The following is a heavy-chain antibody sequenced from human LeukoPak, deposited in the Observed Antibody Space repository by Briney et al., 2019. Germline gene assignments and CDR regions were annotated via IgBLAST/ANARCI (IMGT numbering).Heavy chain of an antibody. CDR2: INDDGSDT. Sequence: GGSLRLSCAASGFTFKLYWMHWVRQVPGKRPVWVSRINDDGSDTIYADSVRGRFTISRDDAKNTVYLQMNNLRAEDTAVYYCARGGSSYNDEHEEFDYWGQGTVVTVSS. J-gene: IGHJ4*02. V-gene: IGHV3-74*01. CDR3: ARGGSSYNDEHEEFDY. CDR1: GFTFKLYW. D-gene: IGHD3-22*01.